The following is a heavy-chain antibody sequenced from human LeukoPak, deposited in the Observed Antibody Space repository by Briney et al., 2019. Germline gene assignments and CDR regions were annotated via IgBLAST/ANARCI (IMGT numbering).Heavy chain of an antibody. J-gene: IGHJ6*02. V-gene: IGHV3-7*01. CDR2: IKQDGSEK. CDR1: GFTFSSYW. Sequence: GGSLRLSCVASGFTFSSYWMSWVRQAPGKGLEWVANIKQDGSEKYYVDSVKGRFTISRDNAKNSLYLQMNSLRAEDTAVYYCARDRPHTQLWSFYYYYGMDVWGQGTTVTVSS. CDR3: ARDRPHTQLWSFYYYYGMDV. D-gene: IGHD5-18*01.